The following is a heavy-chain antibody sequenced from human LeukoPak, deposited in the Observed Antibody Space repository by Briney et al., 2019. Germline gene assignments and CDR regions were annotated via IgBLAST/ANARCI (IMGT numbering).Heavy chain of an antibody. CDR2: IYYSGST. J-gene: IGHJ4*02. CDR3: ARRGYSNFNFDF. D-gene: IGHD4-11*01. CDR1: GGSISSSSYY. V-gene: IGHV4-39*01. Sequence: SETLSLTCTVSGGSISSSSYYWGWIRQPPGKGLEWIGSIYYSGSTYYNSSLKSRVTISVDTSKNQFSLKLSSVTAADTAVYYCARRGYSNFNFDFWGQGTLVTVSS.